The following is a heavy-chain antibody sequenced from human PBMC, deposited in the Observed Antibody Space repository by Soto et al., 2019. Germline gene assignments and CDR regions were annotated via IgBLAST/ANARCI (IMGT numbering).Heavy chain of an antibody. CDR3: AKEENYDILTGRNYYFDY. CDR2: ISYDGNNK. D-gene: IGHD3-9*01. Sequence: GGSLRLSCAASRVTFCNFAMHWVRKAPGKGLDWVAVISYDGNNKYYADSVKGRFTISRDNSKNTLYLQMNSLRAEDTAVYYCAKEENYDILTGRNYYFDYWGQGTLVTVSS. V-gene: IGHV3-30*18. J-gene: IGHJ4*02. CDR1: RVTFCNFA.